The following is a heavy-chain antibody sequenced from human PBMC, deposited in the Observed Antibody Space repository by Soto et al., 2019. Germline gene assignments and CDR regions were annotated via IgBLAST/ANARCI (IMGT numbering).Heavy chain of an antibody. J-gene: IGHJ4*02. CDR2: IYSGAST. V-gene: IGHV3-53*01. Sequence: PXESLRLSCAASDFTFSNSFMTGVRQAPGKGLESVSVIYSGASTYYADSVNGRFTISRDNSKNTLYLHMNSLRAEDTAVYYCARETRPYFSDYSGFYLDSCGQGALVTVSS. CDR1: DFTFSNSF. D-gene: IGHD3-22*01. CDR3: ARETRPYFSDYSGFYLDS.